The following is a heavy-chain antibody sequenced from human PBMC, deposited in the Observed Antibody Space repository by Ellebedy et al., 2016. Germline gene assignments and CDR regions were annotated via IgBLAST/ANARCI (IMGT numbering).Heavy chain of an antibody. D-gene: IGHD3-10*01. CDR2: INPNSGGT. Sequence: ASVKVSCXASGYTFTGYYMHWVRQAPGQGLEWMGWINPNSGGTNYAQKLQGRVTMTTDTSTSTAYMELRSLRSDDTAVYYCARGSPFITMVRGVHSPQRTYYYYYGMDVWGQGTTVTVSS. J-gene: IGHJ6*02. V-gene: IGHV1-2*02. CDR3: ARGSPFITMVRGVHSPQRTYYYYYGMDV. CDR1: GYTFTGYY.